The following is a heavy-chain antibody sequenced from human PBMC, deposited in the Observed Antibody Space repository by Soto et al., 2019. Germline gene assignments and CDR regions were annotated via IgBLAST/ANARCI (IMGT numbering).Heavy chain of an antibody. CDR3: ARVCGGDCHYGMDV. V-gene: IGHV4-31*03. CDR2: IYYSGST. D-gene: IGHD2-21*02. CDR1: GGSISSGGYY. Sequence: QVQLQESGPGLVKPSQTLSLTCTVSGGSISSGGYYWSWIRQHPGKGLEWIGYIYYSGSTYYNPSLKSRVTISVDTDQSQFSLKLSSVTAADTAVYYCARVCGGDCHYGMDVWGQGTTVTVSS. J-gene: IGHJ6*02.